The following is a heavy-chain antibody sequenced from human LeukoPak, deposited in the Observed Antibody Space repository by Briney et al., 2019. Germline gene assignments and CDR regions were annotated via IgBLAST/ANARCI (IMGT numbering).Heavy chain of an antibody. V-gene: IGHV3-48*01. CDR1: GFTFSTYS. D-gene: IGHD6-13*01. CDR3: ARDPGVAAAGTFDY. CDR2: ITSSSSTM. Sequence: GGSLRLSCAASGFTFSTYSMNWVRQAPGKGLEWVSYITSSSSTMFYADSVKGRFTISRDNSKNTLYLQMNSLRAEDTAVYYCARDPGVAAAGTFDYWGQGTLVTVSS. J-gene: IGHJ4*02.